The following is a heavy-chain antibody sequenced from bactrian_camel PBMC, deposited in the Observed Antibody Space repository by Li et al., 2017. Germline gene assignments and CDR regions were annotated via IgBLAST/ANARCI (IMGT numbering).Heavy chain of an antibody. D-gene: IGHD3*01. Sequence: HVQLVESGGGSVQAGGSLRLSCAASGYTYSSYCMGWFRQAPGKERDGVAAIDSDGRTRYADSVKDRFTISKDHARNILYLLMNSLKPEDTAMYYCAAETRRYIWVKCGGREYSYWGQGTQVTVS. J-gene: IGHJ4*01. V-gene: IGHV3S55*01. CDR2: IDSDGRT. CDR3: AAETRRYIWVKCGGREYSY. CDR1: GYTYSSYC.